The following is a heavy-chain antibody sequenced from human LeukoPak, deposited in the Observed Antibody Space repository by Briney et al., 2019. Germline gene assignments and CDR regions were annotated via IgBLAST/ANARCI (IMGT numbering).Heavy chain of an antibody. J-gene: IGHJ4*02. CDR2: IYYSGST. CDR3: ARGSLPAKRAFDC. D-gene: IGHD3-10*01. Sequence: SETLSLTCTVSGGSISSYYWSWIRQPPGKGLEWIGYIYYSGSTNYNPSLKSRVTISVDTSKNQFSLKLSSVTAADTAVYYCARGSLPAKRAFDCWGQGTLVTVSS. V-gene: IGHV4-59*01. CDR1: GGSISSYY.